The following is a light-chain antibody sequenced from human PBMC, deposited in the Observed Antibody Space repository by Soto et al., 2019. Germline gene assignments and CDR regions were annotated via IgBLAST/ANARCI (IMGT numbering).Light chain of an antibody. J-gene: IGLJ1*01. V-gene: IGLV2-14*03. Sequence: QSALTQPASVSGSPGQSITISCTGTSSDVGGYNYVSWYQQHPDKVPKLMIYDVSNRPAGVSYRFSASKSGNTASLTISGLQAEDEADYYCSSYTSSSTSVFGTGTKLTVL. CDR1: SSDVGGYNY. CDR2: DVS. CDR3: SSYTSSSTSV.